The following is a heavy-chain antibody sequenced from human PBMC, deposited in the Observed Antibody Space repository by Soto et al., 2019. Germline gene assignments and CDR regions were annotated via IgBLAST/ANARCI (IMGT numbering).Heavy chain of an antibody. CDR3: AKDGTKSEQWLAPVKRPHFDY. V-gene: IGHV3-30*18. J-gene: IGHJ4*02. CDR2: ISYDGSNK. CDR1: GFTFSSYC. Sequence: PGGSLRLSCAASGFTFSSYCMHWVRQAPGKGLEWVAVISYDGSNKYYADSVKGRFTISRDNSKNTLYLQMNSLRAEDTAVYYCAKDGTKSEQWLAPVKRPHFDYWGQGTLVTVSS. D-gene: IGHD6-19*01.